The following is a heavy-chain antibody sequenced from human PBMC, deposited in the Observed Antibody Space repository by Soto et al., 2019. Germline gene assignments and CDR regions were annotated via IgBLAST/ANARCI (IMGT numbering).Heavy chain of an antibody. V-gene: IGHV3-23*01. CDR3: AKTGDTYSDFWRPFGWFDP. J-gene: IGHJ5*02. Sequence: GGSLRLSCAASGFTFTTYAMNWVRQAPGKGLEWVSTFSGSGGSTYYADSVKGRFTISRDNSKNTLYLQMNSLRAEDTAVYYCAKTGDTYSDFWRPFGWFDPWGQGTLVTVSS. CDR2: FSGSGGST. CDR1: GFTFTTYA. D-gene: IGHD3-3*01.